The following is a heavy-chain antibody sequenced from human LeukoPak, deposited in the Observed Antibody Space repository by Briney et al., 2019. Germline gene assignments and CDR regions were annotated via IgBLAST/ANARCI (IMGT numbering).Heavy chain of an antibody. D-gene: IGHD6-19*01. CDR2: ISAYNGNT. J-gene: IGHJ4*02. CDR3: ARSPPVIAVAGTRFARFDY. V-gene: IGHV1-18*01. CDR1: GYTFTSYG. Sequence: ASVKVSCKASGYTFTSYGISWVRQAPGQGLEWMGWISAYNGNTNYAQKLQGRVTMTTDTSTSTAYMELRSLRSDDTAVYYCARSPPVIAVAGTRFARFDYWGQGTLVTVSS.